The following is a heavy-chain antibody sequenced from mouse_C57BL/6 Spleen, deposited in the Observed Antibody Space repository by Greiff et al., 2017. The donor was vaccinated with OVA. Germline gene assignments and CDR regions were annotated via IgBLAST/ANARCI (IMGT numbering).Heavy chain of an antibody. CDR2: IYPGDGDT. CDR3: AREVDSSGYFDY. V-gene: IGHV1-80*01. D-gene: IGHD3-2*02. J-gene: IGHJ2*01. Sequence: VQLQQSGAELVKPGASVKISCKASGYAFSSYWMNWVKQRPGKGLEWIGQIYPGDGDTNYNGKFKGKATLTADKSSSTAYMQLSSLTSEDSAVYVCAREVDSSGYFDYWGQGTTRTVSS. CDR1: GYAFSSYW.